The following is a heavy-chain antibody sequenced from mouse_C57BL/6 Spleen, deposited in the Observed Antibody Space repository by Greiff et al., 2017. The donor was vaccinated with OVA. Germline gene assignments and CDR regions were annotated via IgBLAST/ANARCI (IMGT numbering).Heavy chain of an antibody. V-gene: IGHV5-17*01. CDR3: ARRSRGYFDV. CDR1: GFTFSDYG. CDR2: ISSGSSTI. Sequence: EVKLVESGGGLVKPGGSLKLSCAASGFTFSDYGMHWVRQAPEKGLEWVAYISSGSSTIYYADTVKGRFTIYRDNAKNTLFLQVTSLRSEDTAIYYCARRSRGYFDVWGTGTTVTVSS. J-gene: IGHJ1*03.